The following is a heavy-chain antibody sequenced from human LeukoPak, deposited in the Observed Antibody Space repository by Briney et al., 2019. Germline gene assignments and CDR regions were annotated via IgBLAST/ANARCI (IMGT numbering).Heavy chain of an antibody. Sequence: PSGTLSLTCAFSGVSIISNHWWSWARQSPGKGLEWIGEIYHSGTTNYNPSLNSRVTMSVDKSKQQFSLNLRSVTAADTAVYYCATYFYGDYGSYYFDRWGQGTLVTVSS. CDR2: IYHSGTT. CDR1: GVSIISNHW. J-gene: IGHJ4*02. D-gene: IGHD4-17*01. V-gene: IGHV4-4*02. CDR3: ATYFYGDYGSYYFDR.